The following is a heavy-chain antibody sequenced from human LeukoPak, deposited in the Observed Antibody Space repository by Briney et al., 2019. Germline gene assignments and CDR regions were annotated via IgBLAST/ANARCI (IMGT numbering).Heavy chain of an antibody. V-gene: IGHV1-18*01. J-gene: IGHJ6*02. D-gene: IGHD2-2*01. CDR1: GYTFTSYG. CDR3: ARDLPLVVPAARNYYYYGMDV. Sequence: ASVKVSCKASGYTFTSYGISWVRQAPGQGLEWMGWISAYNGNTNYAQKLQGRVTMTTDTSTSTAYMELRSLRSDDTAVYCCARDLPLVVPAARNYYYYGMDVWGQGTTVTVSS. CDR2: ISAYNGNT.